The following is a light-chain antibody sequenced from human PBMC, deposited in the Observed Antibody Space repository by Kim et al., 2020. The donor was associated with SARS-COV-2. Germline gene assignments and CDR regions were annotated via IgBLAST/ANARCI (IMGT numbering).Light chain of an antibody. CDR2: QDT. CDR3: QAWDSSTAVV. Sequence: SYELTQPPSVSVSPGQTASITCSGDKLGNEYASWYQQKSGQSPVLVIYQDTKRPSGIPERFSGSNSGNTATLTIGGTQTMDEADYYCQAWDSSTAVVFGGGTQLTVL. J-gene: IGLJ2*01. V-gene: IGLV3-1*01. CDR1: KLGNEY.